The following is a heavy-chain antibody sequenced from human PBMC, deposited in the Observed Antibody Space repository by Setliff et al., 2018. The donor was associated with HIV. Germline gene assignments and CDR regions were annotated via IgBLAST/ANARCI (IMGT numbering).Heavy chain of an antibody. D-gene: IGHD1-26*01. CDR1: GGSLSGYY. V-gene: IGHV4-34*01. Sequence: PSETLSLTCAVYGGSLSGYYWRWIRQPPGKGLEWIGDVSHTGSTNYNPSLKGRITISADTPKNQFSLKLSSVTAADTAVYYCAREGTYSGTYWVRRVASFDIWGQGTRVTVS. CDR2: VSHTGST. J-gene: IGHJ3*02. CDR3: AREGTYSGTYWVRRVASFDI.